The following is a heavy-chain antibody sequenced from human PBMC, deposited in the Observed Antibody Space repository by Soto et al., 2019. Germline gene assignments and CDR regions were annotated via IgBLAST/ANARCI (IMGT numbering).Heavy chain of an antibody. CDR2: IYHSGST. Sequence: SETLSLTCAVSGGSISSSNWWSWVRQPPGKGLEWIGEIYHSGSTNYNPSLKSRVTISVDKSKNQFSLKLSSVTAADTAVYYCARAVVSAPNNWFDPWGQGTLVTVSS. V-gene: IGHV4-4*02. J-gene: IGHJ5*02. CDR3: ARAVVSAPNNWFDP. CDR1: GGSISSSNW. D-gene: IGHD2-15*01.